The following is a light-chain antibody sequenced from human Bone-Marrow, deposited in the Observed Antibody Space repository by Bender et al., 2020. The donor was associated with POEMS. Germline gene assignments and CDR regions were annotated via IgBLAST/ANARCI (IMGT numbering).Light chain of an antibody. J-gene: IGLJ2*01. Sequence: QSALTQPASVSGSPGQSITISCTGTSSDVGYYNYVSWYQQHPGKAPKLMIYDVSNRPSGVSNRFSGSKSGNTASLTISGLQAEDEADYYCSSYTSNSTPVFGGGTRLTVL. V-gene: IGLV2-14*01. CDR1: SSDVGYYNY. CDR2: DVS. CDR3: SSYTSNSTPV.